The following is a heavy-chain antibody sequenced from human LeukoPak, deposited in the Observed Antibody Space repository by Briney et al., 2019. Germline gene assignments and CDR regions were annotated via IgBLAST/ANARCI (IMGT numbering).Heavy chain of an antibody. D-gene: IGHD6-19*01. J-gene: IGHJ4*02. CDR1: GFTFSSYS. V-gene: IGHV3-21*01. CDR2: ISSSSSYI. Sequence: GGSLRLSCAASGFTFSSYSMTWVRQAPGKGLEWVSSISSSSSYIYYADSVKGRFTISRDNAKNSLYLQMNSLRAEDTAVYYCARDSSGWYRLDYWGQGTLVTVSS. CDR3: ARDSSGWYRLDY.